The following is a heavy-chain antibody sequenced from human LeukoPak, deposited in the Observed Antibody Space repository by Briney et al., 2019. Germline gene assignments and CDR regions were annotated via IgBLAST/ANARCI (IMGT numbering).Heavy chain of an antibody. V-gene: IGHV3-7*05. J-gene: IGHJ5*02. CDR1: GFTFSNYW. CDR3: ARASDPWLQLT. D-gene: IGHD5-24*01. CDR2: IKQDGSEK. Sequence: PGGSLRLSCAASGFTFSNYWMRWVRQAPGKGLEWVGNIKQDGSEKRYADSVRGRFSISRDNAQTSLYLQMNSLRAEDTAVYYCARASDPWLQLTWGQGTLVTVSS.